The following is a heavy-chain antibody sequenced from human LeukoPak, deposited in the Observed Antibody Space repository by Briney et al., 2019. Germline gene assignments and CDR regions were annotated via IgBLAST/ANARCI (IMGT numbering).Heavy chain of an antibody. D-gene: IGHD3-3*01. J-gene: IGHJ4*02. Sequence: GGSLRLSCAASKFTFSSYSMNWVRQAPGKGLEWVSGISSSGSGGNTYYADSVKGRFTISRDNSKNTLYLQMNSLRAEDTAVYYCAQGGDFWSGYYQGYFDYWGQGTLVTVSS. CDR3: AQGGDFWSGYYQGYFDY. V-gene: IGHV3-23*01. CDR2: ISSSGSGGNT. CDR1: KFTFSSYS.